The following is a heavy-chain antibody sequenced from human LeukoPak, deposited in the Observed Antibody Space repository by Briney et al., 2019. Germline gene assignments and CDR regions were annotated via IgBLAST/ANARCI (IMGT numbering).Heavy chain of an antibody. Sequence: GGSLRLSCVASGFTFGNYAMGWLRQAPGRRPEWVSSLTDSGGTTYYVDSVKGRFAISRDNSKNTLYLHMNSLRAEDTAVYYCARGQYLYYDSRDCIGVDVWGQGTTVTVSS. D-gene: IGHD3-22*01. CDR3: ARGQYLYYDSRDCIGVDV. V-gene: IGHV3-23*01. CDR1: GFTFGNYA. CDR2: LTDSGGTT. J-gene: IGHJ6*02.